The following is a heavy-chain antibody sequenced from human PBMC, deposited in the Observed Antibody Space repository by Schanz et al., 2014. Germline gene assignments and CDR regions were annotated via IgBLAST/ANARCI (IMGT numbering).Heavy chain of an antibody. CDR1: EFSFSRFG. CDR3: ARGREVVAKIFDV. V-gene: IGHV3-48*01. J-gene: IGHJ3*01. Sequence: EVQLVESGGGLVQPRGSLRLSCAASEFSFSRFGMNWVLQAPGKGLEWVAYISSSSSTIYYADSVKGRFTISRDNAKNSLYLQMNSLRAEDTGVYYCARGREVVAKIFDVWGRGTMVTVSS. CDR2: ISSSSSTI. D-gene: IGHD3-22*01.